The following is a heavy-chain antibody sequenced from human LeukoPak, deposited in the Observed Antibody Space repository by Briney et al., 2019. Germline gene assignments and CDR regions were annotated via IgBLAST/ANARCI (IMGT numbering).Heavy chain of an antibody. J-gene: IGHJ4*02. V-gene: IGHV3-11*01. Sequence: GGSLRLSCAASGFTFSNYYMGWIRQAPGKGLEWVSYITSSGSSIYYADSVKGRFTMSRDNAKKSLYLQMNSLRAEDTAVYYCARGALLWFGAKMEYYFDYWGQGTPLTVSS. CDR2: ITSSGSSI. D-gene: IGHD3-10*01. CDR3: ARGALLWFGAKMEYYFDY. CDR1: GFTFSNYY.